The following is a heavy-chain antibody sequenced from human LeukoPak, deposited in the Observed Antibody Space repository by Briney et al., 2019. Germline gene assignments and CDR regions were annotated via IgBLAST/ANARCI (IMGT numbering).Heavy chain of an antibody. J-gene: IGHJ4*02. D-gene: IGHD2-2*01. V-gene: IGHV1-18*01. CDR2: ISAYNGNT. CDR3: ARDLWRPELNPAYDFHLPAASPFDY. Sequence: GASVKVSCKASGYTFTSYGISWVRQAPGQGLEWMGWISAYNGNTNYAQKLQGRVTMTTDTSTSTAYMELRSLRSDDTAVYYCARDLWRPELNPAYDFHLPAASPFDYWGQGTLVTVSS. CDR1: GYTFTSYG.